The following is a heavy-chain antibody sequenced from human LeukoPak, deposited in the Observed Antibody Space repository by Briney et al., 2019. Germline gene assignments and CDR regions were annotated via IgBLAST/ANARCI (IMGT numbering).Heavy chain of an antibody. CDR3: AKREYNYGMGFDY. J-gene: IGHJ4*02. D-gene: IGHD5-18*01. CDR2: ISNSGTT. CDR1: GGSTSSSSYY. V-gene: IGHV4-39*01. Sequence: KASETLSLTCTVSGGSTSSSSYYWGWVRQPPGKGLEWIGSISNSGTTFYNPSLRSRVTISVDTSKNQFSLKLSSVTAADTAIYYCAKREYNYGMGFDYWGQGTLVAVSS.